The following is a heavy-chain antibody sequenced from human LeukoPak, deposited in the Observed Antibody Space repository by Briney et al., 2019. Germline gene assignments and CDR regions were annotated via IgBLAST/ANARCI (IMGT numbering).Heavy chain of an antibody. CDR2: IYYSGST. CDR3: ARALEDIVVVPAALDYWYFDL. J-gene: IGHJ2*01. D-gene: IGHD2-2*01. V-gene: IGHV4-31*03. CDR1: GGSISSGGYY. Sequence: PSQTLSLTCTVSGGSISSGGYYWSWIRQHPGKGLEWIGYIYYSGSTYYNPSLKSRVTISVDTSKNQFSLKLSSVTAADTAVYYRARALEDIVVVPAALDYWYFDLWGRGTLVTVSS.